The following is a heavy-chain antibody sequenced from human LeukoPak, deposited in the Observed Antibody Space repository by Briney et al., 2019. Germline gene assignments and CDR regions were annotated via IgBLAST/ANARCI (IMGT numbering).Heavy chain of an antibody. Sequence: ASVTASCQASGYTFTGYYMHWVRQAPGQGLEWMGWINPNRGGTNYAQKFPGRVTMTRDTSISTAYMELSRLRSDDTAVYYCAIGVGPPAVAFDIWGQGTMVTVSS. D-gene: IGHD2-21*01. CDR3: AIGVGPPAVAFDI. V-gene: IGHV1-2*02. CDR1: GYTFTGYY. CDR2: INPNRGGT. J-gene: IGHJ3*02.